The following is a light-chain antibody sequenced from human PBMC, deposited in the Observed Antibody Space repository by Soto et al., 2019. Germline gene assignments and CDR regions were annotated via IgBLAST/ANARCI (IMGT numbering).Light chain of an antibody. CDR3: QQYSSYSAWT. CDR1: QRINKW. J-gene: IGKJ1*01. V-gene: IGKV1-5*01. Sequence: DVQMSQSPSTLCAYIGDRVPITCRASQRINKWLAWHQQKPGKAPKLLIYDASSLQSGVPPRFSGSGSGTEFTLTIRSLQPDDIATYYCQQYSSYSAWTFGEG. CDR2: DAS.